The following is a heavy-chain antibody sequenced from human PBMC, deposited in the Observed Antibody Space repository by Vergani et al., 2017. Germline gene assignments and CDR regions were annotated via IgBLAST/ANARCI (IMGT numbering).Heavy chain of an antibody. J-gene: IGHJ4*02. CDR2: ISYDGSKK. D-gene: IGHD4-23*01. CDR1: GFTLSRYA. Sequence: QVQLVESGGGVVQPGRSLRLSCAASGFTLSRYAMHWVRQAPGKGLEWVAVISYDGSKKYYTDSVKGRFTISRDNSKNTLFLQMNSLRAEDTAVYYCARVKRWLLGTFDYWGQGTLVTVSS. CDR3: ARVKRWLLGTFDY. V-gene: IGHV3-30*10.